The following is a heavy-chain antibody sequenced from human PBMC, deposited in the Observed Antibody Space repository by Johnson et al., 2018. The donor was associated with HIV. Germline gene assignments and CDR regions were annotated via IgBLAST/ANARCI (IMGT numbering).Heavy chain of an antibody. CDR1: GFTFSSYG. Sequence: VQLVESGGGVVQPGRSLRLSCAASGFTFSSYGRHWVRQAPGKGLEWVAVISYDGNNKYYADSVKGRFTISRDNSKNTLYLQMNSLRAEDTAVYYCARKTPAHAFDIWGQGTMVTVSS. CDR2: ISYDGNNK. J-gene: IGHJ3*02. V-gene: IGHV3-30*03. D-gene: IGHD4-23*01. CDR3: ARKTPAHAFDI.